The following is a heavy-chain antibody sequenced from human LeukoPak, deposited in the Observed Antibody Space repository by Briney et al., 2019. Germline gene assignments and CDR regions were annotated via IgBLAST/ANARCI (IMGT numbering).Heavy chain of an antibody. CDR1: GFNFGDHA. CDR2: IRSKAYRGTT. D-gene: IGHD5-18*01. CDR3: SRGPIQLWVHNGVDV. J-gene: IGHJ6*02. Sequence: GGSLRLSCTTSGFNFGDHAMTWVRQAPGKGLEWVGFIRSKAYRGTTEYAASVKGRFAISRDDSKSVVYLQMNSLKSEDTAVYYCSRGPIQLWVHNGVDVWGQGTTVTVSS. V-gene: IGHV3-49*04.